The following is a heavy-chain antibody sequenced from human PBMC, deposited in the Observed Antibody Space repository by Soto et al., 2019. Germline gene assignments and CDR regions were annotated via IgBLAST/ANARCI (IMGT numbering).Heavy chain of an antibody. D-gene: IGHD4-17*01. Sequence: DVQLVESGGGLVQPGRSLRLSCAASGFTFDDYAMHWVRQAPGKGLEWVSGISWNSGSIGYADSVKGRFTISRDNAKNSLYLQMNSLRAEDTALYYCAKDYGDYYYYYYMDVWGKGTTVTVSS. V-gene: IGHV3-9*01. J-gene: IGHJ6*03. CDR2: ISWNSGSI. CDR1: GFTFDDYA. CDR3: AKDYGDYYYYYYMDV.